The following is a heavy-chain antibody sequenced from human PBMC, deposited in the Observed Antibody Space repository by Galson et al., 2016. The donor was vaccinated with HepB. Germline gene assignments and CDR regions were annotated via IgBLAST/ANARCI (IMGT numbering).Heavy chain of an antibody. CDR2: INPGDGKA. CDR1: GYSFTSNI. V-gene: IGHV1-3*01. J-gene: IGHJ5*02. D-gene: IGHD2-15*01. Sequence: SVKVSCKASGYSFTSNIVHWVRQAPGRGLEWMGWINPGDGKARYSQSLPGRLTITRETSANTVYMELSSLTSEDTAVYYCARDLGTSKWCGWFDPWGQGTLVTVSS. CDR3: ARDLGTSKWCGWFDP.